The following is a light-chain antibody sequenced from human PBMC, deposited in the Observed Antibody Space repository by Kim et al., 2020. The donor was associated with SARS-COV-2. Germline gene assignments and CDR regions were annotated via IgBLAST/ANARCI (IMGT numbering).Light chain of an antibody. Sequence: SYELTQPPSVSVAPGKTARITCGGNNIGSKSVHWYQQKPGQAPVLVIYYDSDRPSGIPERFSGFNSGNTATLTISRVEAGDEADSYCQVWDSSSDHPVFG. J-gene: IGLJ3*02. V-gene: IGLV3-21*04. CDR2: YDS. CDR3: QVWDSSSDHPV. CDR1: NIGSKS.